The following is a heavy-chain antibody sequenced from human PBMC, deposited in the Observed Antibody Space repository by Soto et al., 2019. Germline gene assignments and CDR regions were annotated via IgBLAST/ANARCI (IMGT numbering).Heavy chain of an antibody. CDR2: ISYDGSNK. D-gene: IGHD6-19*01. Sequence: GGSLRLSCAASGFTFSSYAMHWVRQAPGKGLEWVAVISYDGSNKYYADSVRGRFTISRDNSKNTLYLQMNSLRAEDTAVYYCARDLAVAGAHTDPGGDVWGQGTTVTVSS. CDR1: GFTFSSYA. CDR3: ARDLAVAGAHTDPGGDV. V-gene: IGHV3-30-3*01. J-gene: IGHJ6*02.